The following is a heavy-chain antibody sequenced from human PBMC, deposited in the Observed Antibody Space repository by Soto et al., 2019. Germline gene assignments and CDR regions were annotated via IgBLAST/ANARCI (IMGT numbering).Heavy chain of an antibody. J-gene: IGHJ6*02. CDR3: AREDGSGLSYYYGMDV. CDR2: IIPIFGTA. Sequence: RASVKVSCKASGGTFSSYAISWVRQAPGQGLEWMGGIIPIFGTANYAQKFQGRVTITADESTSTAYLELSSMRSEDTAVYYCAREDGSGLSYYYGMDVWGQGTTVTVSS. V-gene: IGHV1-69*13. CDR1: GGTFSSYA. D-gene: IGHD3-10*01.